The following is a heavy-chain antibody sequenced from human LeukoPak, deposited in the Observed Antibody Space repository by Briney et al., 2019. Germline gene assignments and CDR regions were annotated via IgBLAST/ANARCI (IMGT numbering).Heavy chain of an antibody. D-gene: IGHD3-22*01. CDR1: GFTFSSYW. V-gene: IGHV3-7*01. CDR3: ARSHPMTLNFYYYYYMDV. CDR2: IKQDGSEK. Sequence: GGSLRLSCAASGFTFSSYWMSWVRQAPGKGLEWVANIKQDGSEKYYVDSVKGRFTISRDNAKNSLYLQMNSLRAEDTAMYYCARSHPMTLNFYYYYYMDVWGKGTTVTISS. J-gene: IGHJ6*03.